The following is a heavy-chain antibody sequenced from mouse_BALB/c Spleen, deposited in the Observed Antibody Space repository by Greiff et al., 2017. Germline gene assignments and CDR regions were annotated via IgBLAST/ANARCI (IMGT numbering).Heavy chain of an antibody. CDR1: GFSLTGYG. D-gene: IGHD2-1*01. J-gene: IGHJ3*01. Sequence: QVQLQQSGPGLVAPSQSLSITCTVSGFSLTGYGVNWVRQPPGKGLEWLGMIWGDGSTDYNSALKSRLSISKDNSKSQVFLKMNSLQTDDTARYYCAREDYGKGAWFAYWGQGTLVTVSA. CDR3: AREDYGKGAWFAY. V-gene: IGHV2-6-7*01. CDR2: IWGDGST.